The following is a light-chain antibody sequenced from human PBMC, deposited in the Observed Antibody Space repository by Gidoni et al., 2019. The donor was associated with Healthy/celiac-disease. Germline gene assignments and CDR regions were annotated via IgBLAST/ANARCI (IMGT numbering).Light chain of an antibody. Sequence: DIQMTQSPSSLSASVGDRVTITCRASQGISSYLNWYQQKPGKAPKLLIYAASSLQSGVPSRFSGSGSGTDFTLTISSLQPEDFATYYCQQSYSTTITFGQGTRLEIK. CDR2: AAS. CDR3: QQSYSTTIT. V-gene: IGKV1-39*01. J-gene: IGKJ5*01. CDR1: QGISSY.